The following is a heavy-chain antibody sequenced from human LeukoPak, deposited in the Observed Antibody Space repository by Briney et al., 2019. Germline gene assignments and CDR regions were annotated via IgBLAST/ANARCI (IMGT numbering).Heavy chain of an antibody. V-gene: IGHV4-38-2*02. CDR3: ARRSCGGDCYLGSHPTPNPFDY. J-gene: IGHJ4*02. CDR2: IYHSGST. CDR1: GYSISSGYY. D-gene: IGHD2-21*02. Sequence: SETLSLTCTVSGYSISSGYYWGWIRQPPGKGLEWIGSIYHSGSTYYNPSLKSRVTISVDTSKNQFSLKLSSVTAADTAVYYCARRSCGGDCYLGSHPTPNPFDYWGQGTLVTVSS.